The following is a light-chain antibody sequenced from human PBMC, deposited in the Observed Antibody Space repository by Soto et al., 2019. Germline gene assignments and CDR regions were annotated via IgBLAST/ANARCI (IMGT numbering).Light chain of an antibody. Sequence: DIPMTQSPASLSVSVGDRVTITCRASQSINNYLNWYQQKPGQAPKLLIRSASTLQRGVPSRFSGSGSRTDFTLTITNLQPDDIATYYCQQSLTMPLTFGHGTRLHIK. V-gene: IGKV1-39*01. CDR2: SAS. J-gene: IGKJ5*01. CDR1: QSINNY. CDR3: QQSLTMPLT.